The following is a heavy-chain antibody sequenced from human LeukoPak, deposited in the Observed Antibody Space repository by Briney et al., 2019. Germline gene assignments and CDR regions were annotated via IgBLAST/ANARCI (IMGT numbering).Heavy chain of an antibody. CDR2: ISYDGSNK. CDR3: AKDRAGTWYSSGWGVFDY. CDR1: GFTFSSYG. Sequence: PGRSLRLSCAASGFTFSSYGMHWVRQAPGKGLEGGAGISYDGSNKYYADSVKGRFTISRDNSKNTLYLQMNSLRAEDTAVYYCAKDRAGTWYSSGWGVFDYWGQGTLVTVSS. V-gene: IGHV3-30*18. J-gene: IGHJ4*02. D-gene: IGHD6-19*01.